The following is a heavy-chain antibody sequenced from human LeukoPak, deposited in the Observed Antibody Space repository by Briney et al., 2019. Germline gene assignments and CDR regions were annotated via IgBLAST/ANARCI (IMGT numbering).Heavy chain of an antibody. CDR3: ARSRTSTLEPIFDP. CDR1: VGTFSSYA. D-gene: IGHD2-2*01. V-gene: IGHV1-69*04. Sequence: ASVKVSCKASVGTFSSYAISWVRQAPGQGLEWMGRIIPILGIANYAQKFQGRVTITADKSTSTAYMELSSLRSEDTAVYYCARSRTSTLEPIFDPWGQGTLVTVSS. J-gene: IGHJ5*02. CDR2: IIPILGIA.